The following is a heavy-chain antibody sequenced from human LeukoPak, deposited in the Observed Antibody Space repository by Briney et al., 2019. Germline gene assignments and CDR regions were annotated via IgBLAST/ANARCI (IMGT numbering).Heavy chain of an antibody. J-gene: IGHJ6*02. D-gene: IGHD5-18*01. CDR1: GGTFSSSA. CDR2: IIPVLNIT. Sequence: SVKVSCKTSGGTFSSSAITWVRQAPGQGLEWMGRIIPVLNITTYAQKFQGRVTITADTSTSTVYMELSSLRSEETAVYYCAKDQGLTAPPPYGLDVWGQGTTVIVAS. V-gene: IGHV1-69*04. CDR3: AKDQGLTAPPPYGLDV.